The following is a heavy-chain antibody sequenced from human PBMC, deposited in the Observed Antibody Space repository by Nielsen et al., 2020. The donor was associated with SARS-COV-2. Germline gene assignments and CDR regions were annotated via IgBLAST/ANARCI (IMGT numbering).Heavy chain of an antibody. CDR3: ARAFSYYDFWSGSKEYYFDY. V-gene: IGHV3-20*04. J-gene: IGHJ4*02. CDR2: INWNGGST. CDR1: GFTFDDYG. Sequence: GGSLRLSCAASGFTFDDYGMSWVRQAPGKGLEWVSGINWNGGSTGYADSVKGRFTISRENAKNSLYLQMNSLRAGDTAVYYCARAFSYYDFWSGSKEYYFDYWGQGTLVTVSS. D-gene: IGHD3-3*01.